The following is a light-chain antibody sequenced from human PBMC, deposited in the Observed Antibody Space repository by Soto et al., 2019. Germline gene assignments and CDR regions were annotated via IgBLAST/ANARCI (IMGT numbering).Light chain of an antibody. CDR3: QSYDSSLSGLYV. J-gene: IGLJ1*01. V-gene: IGLV1-40*01. Sequence: QSALTQPPSVSGAPWQRVTISCTGSSSNIGAGYDVHWYQQIPGTAPKLLISGNTNRPSGVPDRFSGSKSGTSASLAITGLQAEDEADYYCQSYDSSLSGLYVFGTGTKVTV. CDR2: GNT. CDR1: SSNIGAGYD.